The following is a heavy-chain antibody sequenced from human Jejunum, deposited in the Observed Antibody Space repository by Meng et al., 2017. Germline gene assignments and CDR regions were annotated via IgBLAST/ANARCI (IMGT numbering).Heavy chain of an antibody. V-gene: IGHV4-31*11. CDR3: ARDRNWSDLSSYRDDWIDP. CDR1: GASIMSGPYY. J-gene: IGHJ5*02. Sequence: SETLSLTCAVSGASIMSGPYYWTWIRQHPKKGLEWIGYMYYSGSTYYSESLKSRIIISRDTSKNQFFLKLTSVTAADTAVYYCARDRNWSDLSSYRDDWIDPWGQGTLVTVSS. CDR2: MYYSGST. D-gene: IGHD3-16*02.